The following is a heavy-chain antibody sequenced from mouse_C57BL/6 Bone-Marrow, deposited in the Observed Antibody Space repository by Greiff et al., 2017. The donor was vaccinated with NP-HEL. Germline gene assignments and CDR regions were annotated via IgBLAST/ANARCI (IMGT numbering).Heavy chain of an antibody. J-gene: IGHJ1*03. CDR3: ARHGGYYDYWYFDV. CDR1: GFTFSSYG. Sequence: EVQLVESGGDLVKPGGSLKLSCAASGFTFSSYGMSWVRQTPDKRLEWVATISSGGSYTYYPDSVKGRFTISRDNAKNTLYLQMSSLKSEDTAMYYCARHGGYYDYWYFDVWGTGTTVTVSS. V-gene: IGHV5-6*01. CDR2: ISSGGSYT. D-gene: IGHD2-3*01.